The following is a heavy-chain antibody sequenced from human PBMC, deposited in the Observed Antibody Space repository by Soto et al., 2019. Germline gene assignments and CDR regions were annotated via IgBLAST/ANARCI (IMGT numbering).Heavy chain of an antibody. CDR2: ISYSGST. Sequence: PSETLSLTCSVSGDSISSHYGSWIRQPPGKGLEWIGYISYSGSTNYNPSLKSRVTISVDTSKNQFSLKLSSVTAADTAVYYCARDRSRRDYYGMDVWGQGTTVTVSS. J-gene: IGHJ6*02. D-gene: IGHD2-2*01. CDR1: GDSISSHY. V-gene: IGHV4-59*11. CDR3: ARDRSRRDYYGMDV.